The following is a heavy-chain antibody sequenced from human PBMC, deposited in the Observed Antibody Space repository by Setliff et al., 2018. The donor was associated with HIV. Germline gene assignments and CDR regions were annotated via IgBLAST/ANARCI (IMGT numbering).Heavy chain of an antibody. V-gene: IGHV4-61*09. Sequence: PSETLSLTCTVSGGSISSGSYYWSWIRQPAGKGLEWIGHIYTSGSTNYNPSLKSRVTISVDTSKNQFSLKLSSVTAADTAVYYCARGYCSSTSCYGIYYFDNWGQGTQVTVSS. CDR1: GGSISSGSYY. D-gene: IGHD2-2*01. J-gene: IGHJ4*02. CDR2: IYTSGST. CDR3: ARGYCSSTSCYGIYYFDN.